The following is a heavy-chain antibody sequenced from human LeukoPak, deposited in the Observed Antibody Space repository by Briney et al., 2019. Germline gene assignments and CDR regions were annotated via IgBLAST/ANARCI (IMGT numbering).Heavy chain of an antibody. Sequence: GGSLRLSCAASGFTFGSYWMSWVRQAPGKGLEWVANIKQDGSEKYYVDSVKGRFTISRDNAKNSLYLQMNSLRAEDTAVYYCARVKTGPLIWSGYYSHETWFDPWGQGTLVTVSS. CDR3: ARVKTGPLIWSGYYSHETWFDP. CDR2: IKQDGSEK. V-gene: IGHV3-7*01. D-gene: IGHD3-3*01. J-gene: IGHJ5*02. CDR1: GFTFGSYW.